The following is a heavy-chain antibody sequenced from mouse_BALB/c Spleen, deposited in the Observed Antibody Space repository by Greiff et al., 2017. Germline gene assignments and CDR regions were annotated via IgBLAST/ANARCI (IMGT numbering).Heavy chain of an antibody. V-gene: IGHV5-12-2*01. Sequence: EVQGVESGGGLVQPGGSLKLSCAASGFTFSSYTMSWVRQTPEKRLEWVAYISNGGGSTYYPDTVKGRFTISRDNAKNTLYLQMSSLKSEDTAMYYCARRGEAMDYWGQGTSVTVSS. CDR3: ARRGEAMDY. CDR1: GFTFSSYT. J-gene: IGHJ4*01. CDR2: ISNGGGST.